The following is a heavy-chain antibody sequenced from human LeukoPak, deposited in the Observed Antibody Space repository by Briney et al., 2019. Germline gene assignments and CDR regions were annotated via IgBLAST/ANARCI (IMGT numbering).Heavy chain of an antibody. D-gene: IGHD3-3*01. CDR3: ARAPFYDLWSGYYPYYYGMDV. Sequence: ASVKVSCKASGYTFTSYAMHWVRQAPGQRLEWMGWINAGNGNTKYSQKFQGRVTITRDTSASTAYMELSSLRSEDTAVYYCARAPFYDLWSGYYPYYYGMDVWGQGTTVTVSS. J-gene: IGHJ6*02. V-gene: IGHV1-3*01. CDR1: GYTFTSYA. CDR2: INAGNGNT.